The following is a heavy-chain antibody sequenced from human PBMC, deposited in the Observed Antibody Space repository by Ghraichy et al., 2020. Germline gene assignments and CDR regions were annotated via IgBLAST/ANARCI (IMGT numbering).Heavy chain of an antibody. CDR1: GYTFTSYG. V-gene: IGHV1-18*01. D-gene: IGHD6-13*01. J-gene: IGHJ5*02. CDR2: ISAYNGNT. Sequence: ASVKVSCKASGYTFTSYGISWVRQAPGQGLEWMGWISAYNGNTNYAQKLQGRVTMTTDTSTSTAYMELRSLRSDDTAVYYCARDRVPAAAVPGGWFDPWGQGTLVTVSS. CDR3: ARDRVPAAAVPGGWFDP.